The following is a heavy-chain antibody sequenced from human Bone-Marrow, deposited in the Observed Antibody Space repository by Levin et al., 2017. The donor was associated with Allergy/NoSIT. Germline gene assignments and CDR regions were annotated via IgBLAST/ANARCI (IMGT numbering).Heavy chain of an antibody. Sequence: SVKVSCKASGGSFSSYTVSWVRQAPGQGLEWMGRFIPILDLASYAQKFQGRVTITADKSTSTAYMQLSSLRSGDTAVYYCASGLHGYSYGSFHYWGQGTLVTVSS. V-gene: IGHV1-69*02. CDR3: ASGLHGYSYGSFHY. CDR2: FIPILDLA. CDR1: GGSFSSYT. J-gene: IGHJ4*02. D-gene: IGHD5-18*01.